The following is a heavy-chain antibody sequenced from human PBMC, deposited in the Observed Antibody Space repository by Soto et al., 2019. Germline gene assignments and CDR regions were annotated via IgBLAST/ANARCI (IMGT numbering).Heavy chain of an antibody. CDR3: ARVYYYDSSGYYLKGMDV. Sequence: ASVKVSCKASGYTFTSYGISWVRQAPGQGLEWMGWISAYNGNTNYAQKLQGRVTMTTDTSTSTAYMELRSLRSDDTAVYYCARVYYYDSSGYYLKGMDVWGQGTTVTVSS. D-gene: IGHD3-22*01. V-gene: IGHV1-18*01. J-gene: IGHJ6*02. CDR1: GYTFTSYG. CDR2: ISAYNGNT.